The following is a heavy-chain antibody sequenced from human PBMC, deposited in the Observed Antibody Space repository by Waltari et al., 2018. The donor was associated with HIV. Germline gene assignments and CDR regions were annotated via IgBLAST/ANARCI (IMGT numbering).Heavy chain of an antibody. Sequence: EVQLVQSGGGLIQPGGSLSLPGAASGFTVGSNYMSWFRQAPGTGLEWVSVIYSGGNTYYADSVKGRFTISRDNSKNTLYLQLNSLRAEDSAVYYCARDLGSSSWYNYYYGMDVWGQGTTVTVSS. J-gene: IGHJ6*02. CDR3: ARDLGSSSWYNYYYGMDV. V-gene: IGHV3-53*01. CDR1: GFTVGSNY. D-gene: IGHD6-13*01. CDR2: IYSGGNT.